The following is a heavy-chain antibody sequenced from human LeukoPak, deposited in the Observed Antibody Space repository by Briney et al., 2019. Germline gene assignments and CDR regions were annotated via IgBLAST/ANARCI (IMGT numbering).Heavy chain of an antibody. CDR3: ARQVVPGTPPDY. CDR2: INPNSGGT. Sequence: GASVKVSCKASGSTFTDYYMHWVRQAPGQGLEWMGWINPNSGGTNFAQKFQGRVTMTRDTSISTAYMELNRLRSDDTAVYYCARQVVPGTPPDYWGQGTLVTVSS. V-gene: IGHV1-2*02. J-gene: IGHJ4*02. D-gene: IGHD3-22*01. CDR1: GSTFTDYY.